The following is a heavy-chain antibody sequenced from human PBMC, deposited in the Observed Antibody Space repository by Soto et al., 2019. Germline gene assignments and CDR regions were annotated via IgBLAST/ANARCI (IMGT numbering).Heavy chain of an antibody. CDR3: AKEPQAGGATFFDY. CDR1: GFTVSSNY. CDR2: IYSGGST. V-gene: IGHV3-66*01. Sequence: GGSLRLSCAASGFTVSSNYMSWVRQAPGKGLEWVSVIYSGGSTYYADSVKGRFTISRDNSKNTLYLQMNSLRAEDTAVYYCAKEPQAGGATFFDYWGQGTLVTVSS. D-gene: IGHD1-26*01. J-gene: IGHJ4*02.